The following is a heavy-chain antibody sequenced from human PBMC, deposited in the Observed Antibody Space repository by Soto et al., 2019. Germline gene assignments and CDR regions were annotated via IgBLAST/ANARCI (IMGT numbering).Heavy chain of an antibody. CDR2: ISAGGGST. CDR1: GVTFSIYA. Sequence: SLRLSCAASGVTFSIYAMSWVRQAPGKGLEWVSSISAGGGSTYSADSVKGRFTISRDNSKNTLYLQMNSLRAEDTAVYYCARDPGTNNYYYYMDGWAKGTTDTVSS. CDR3: ARDPGTNNYYYYMDG. D-gene: IGHD2-8*01. J-gene: IGHJ6*03. V-gene: IGHV3-23*01.